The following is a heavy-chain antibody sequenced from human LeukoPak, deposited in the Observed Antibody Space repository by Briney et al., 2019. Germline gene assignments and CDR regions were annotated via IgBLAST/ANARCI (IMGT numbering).Heavy chain of an antibody. CDR3: ARGYYDSTEGYFDP. D-gene: IGHD3-22*01. V-gene: IGHV4-4*07. CDR2: IDISGST. Sequence: SETLSLTCTVSDGSISSYYWSWIRQPAGKGLEWIGRIDISGSTNYNPSLKSRVTMSVDTSKNQFSLKLSSVTAADTAVYYCARGYYDSTEGYFDPWGQGNLVTVSS. J-gene: IGHJ5*02. CDR1: DGSISSYY.